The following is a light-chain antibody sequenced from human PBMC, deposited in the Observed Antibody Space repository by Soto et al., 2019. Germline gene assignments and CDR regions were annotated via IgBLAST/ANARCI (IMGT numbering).Light chain of an antibody. CDR2: AAS. V-gene: IGKV1-39*01. CDR1: QSISSY. CDR3: QQGYTSAIT. J-gene: IGKJ5*01. Sequence: DIQMTQAPSSLSSSVADRLTIRCRASQSISSYLNWYQQKPGKAPKLLIYAASNLQSGVPSRFSGSGSGTDFTLTVNSLQPEDFATYYCQQGYTSAITFGQGTRLEIK.